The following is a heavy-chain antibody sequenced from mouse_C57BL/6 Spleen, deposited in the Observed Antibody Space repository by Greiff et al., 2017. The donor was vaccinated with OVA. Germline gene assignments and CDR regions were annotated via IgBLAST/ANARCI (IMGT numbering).Heavy chain of an antibody. J-gene: IGHJ4*01. D-gene: IGHD2-3*01. Sequence: QVQLQQPGAELVKPGASVKLSCKASGYTFTSYWMHWVKQRPGRGLEWIGRIDPNSGGTKYNEKFKSKATLTVDKPSSTAYMQLSSLTSEDSAVYDCASQGRWLLPDYAMDYWGQGTSVTVSS. CDR2: IDPNSGGT. CDR1: GYTFTSYW. V-gene: IGHV1-72*01. CDR3: ASQGRWLLPDYAMDY.